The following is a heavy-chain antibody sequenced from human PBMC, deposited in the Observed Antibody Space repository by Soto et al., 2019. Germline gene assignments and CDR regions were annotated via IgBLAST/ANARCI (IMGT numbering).Heavy chain of an antibody. CDR2: ISSSGGST. CDR3: AKDFLGFDWSNIDY. V-gene: IGHV3-23*01. Sequence: GGSLRLSCAASGFIFSSHAMSWVRQAPGKGLEWVSAISSSGGSTYYADSVKGRFTISRDNSKNTLYLQMNSLRAEDTVVYYCAKDFLGFDWSNIDYWGRGTLVTVSS. D-gene: IGHD3-9*01. J-gene: IGHJ4*02. CDR1: GFIFSSHA.